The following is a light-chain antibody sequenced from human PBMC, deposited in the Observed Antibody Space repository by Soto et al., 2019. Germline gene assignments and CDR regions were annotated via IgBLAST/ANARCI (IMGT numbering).Light chain of an antibody. Sequence: EIVLTQSQGTLPLSPGERATLSCRASQSVSSNYLAWYRQKPGQAPRLLIYGVSSRDAGCPDRISASGSGTDFTLTISRLEPEDFAVYYCQQYDSSPLLTFGGGSRVEIK. V-gene: IGKV3-20*01. J-gene: IGKJ4*01. CDR3: QQYDSSPLLT. CDR2: GVS. CDR1: QSVSSNY.